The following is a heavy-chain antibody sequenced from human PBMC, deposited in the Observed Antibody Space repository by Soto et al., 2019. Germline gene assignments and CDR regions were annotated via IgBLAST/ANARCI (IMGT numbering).Heavy chain of an antibody. D-gene: IGHD3-10*01. V-gene: IGHV5-51*01. Sequence: DGLLVQSGGEVKKPGESLKISCKTSGFSFSIYWIGWLRQNPGQRLQWIGILYPGDSERRYSPSFQGQVTISEDLYITPASVQWSSLNASDTAMYYCARLPLIPTHTSYYGSARLGPGEYWGQGALATVSS. CDR1: GFSFSIYW. J-gene: IGHJ4*02. CDR3: ARLPLIPTHTSYYGSARLGPGEY. CDR2: LYPGDSER.